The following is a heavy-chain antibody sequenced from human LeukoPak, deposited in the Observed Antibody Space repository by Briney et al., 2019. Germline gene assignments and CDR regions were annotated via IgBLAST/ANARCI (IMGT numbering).Heavy chain of an antibody. Sequence: SETLSLTCTVSGGSISTHYWTWIPQPPGKGLEWIGYIYFTGSTNYNPSLKSRVTISVDASKNQFSLKLSSVTDADTAMYYCARGSRQIDYWGQGTLVTVSS. J-gene: IGHJ4*02. CDR1: GGSISTHY. CDR2: IYFTGST. V-gene: IGHV4-59*11. CDR3: ARGSRQIDY.